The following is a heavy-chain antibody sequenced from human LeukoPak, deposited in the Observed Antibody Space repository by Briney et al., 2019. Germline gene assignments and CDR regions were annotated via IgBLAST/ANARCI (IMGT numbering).Heavy chain of an antibody. V-gene: IGHV3-74*01. J-gene: IGHJ4*02. CDR3: ARGGRATVTTLGY. D-gene: IGHD4-11*01. CDR1: GFSFTSYW. Sequence: PGGSLRLSCVASGFSFTSYWMHWVRQPPGKGLVWVSRVDHGGSGTAYADFVTGRFTISRDNSKNTLYLQMNSLRAEDTAVYYCARGGRATVTTLGYWGQGTLVTVSS. CDR2: VDHGGSGT.